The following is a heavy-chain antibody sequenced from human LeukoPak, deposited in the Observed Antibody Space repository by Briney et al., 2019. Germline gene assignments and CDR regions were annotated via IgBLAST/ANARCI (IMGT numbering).Heavy chain of an antibody. V-gene: IGHV3-23*01. Sequence: GGSLRLSCGASGFTFSRYAMSWVRQAPGKGLEWVSAISGSGGSTYYADSVKGRFTISRDNSKNTLYLQMNSLRAEDTAVYYCAKEGDIVLMVYAPVDFDYWGQGTLVTVSS. J-gene: IGHJ4*02. CDR1: GFTFSRYA. CDR2: ISGSGGST. D-gene: IGHD2-8*01. CDR3: AKEGDIVLMVYAPVDFDY.